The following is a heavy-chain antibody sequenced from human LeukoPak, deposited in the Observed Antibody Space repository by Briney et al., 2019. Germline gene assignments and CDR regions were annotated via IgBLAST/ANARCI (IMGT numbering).Heavy chain of an antibody. V-gene: IGHV4-59*01. Sequence: SETLSLTCTVSGGSISSYYWSWIRQPPGKGLEWIGYIYYSGSTNYNPSLKSRVTISVDTSKNQFSLKLSSVTAADTAVYYCAKTVAGYWYFDLWGRGTLVTVSS. CDR3: AKTVAGYWYFDL. CDR1: GGSISSYY. D-gene: IGHD6-19*01. J-gene: IGHJ2*01. CDR2: IYYSGST.